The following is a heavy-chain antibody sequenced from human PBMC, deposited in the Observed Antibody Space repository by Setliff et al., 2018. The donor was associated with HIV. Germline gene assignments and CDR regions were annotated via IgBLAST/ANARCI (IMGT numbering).Heavy chain of an antibody. J-gene: IGHJ6*03. CDR3: ARARRDSYDRGRRNHYYIDV. CDR2: MNPNSGNT. D-gene: IGHD3-22*01. Sequence: ASVKVSCKASGYTFSSYGINWVRQATGQGLEWMGWMNPNSGNTGYAQKFQGRVTMTRDTSIGTAYMELNNLKFEDTAVYYCARARRDSYDRGRRNHYYIDVWGKGTPVTVSS. CDR1: GYTFSSYG. V-gene: IGHV1-8*01.